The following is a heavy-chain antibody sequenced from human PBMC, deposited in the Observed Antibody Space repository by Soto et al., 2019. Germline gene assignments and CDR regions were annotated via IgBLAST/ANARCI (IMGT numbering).Heavy chain of an antibody. V-gene: IGHV3-23*01. CDR3: AKVISTSGSSL. J-gene: IGHJ4*02. D-gene: IGHD3-10*01. CDR1: GFTFSTYA. CDR2: ISGSGST. Sequence: EVQLLESGGGLAQPGGSLRLSCAASGFTFSTYAMTWVRQAPGKGLAWLSSISGSGSTYYADSVKGRFTISRDNSKNTLYLQMNSLRAEDTAVYYCAKVISTSGSSLWGRGTLVTVSS.